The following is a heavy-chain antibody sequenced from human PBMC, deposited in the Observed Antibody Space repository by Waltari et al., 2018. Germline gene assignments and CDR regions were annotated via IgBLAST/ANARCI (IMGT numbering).Heavy chain of an antibody. CDR3: VLYSSIVLGDY. Sequence: EVQLVESGGGFVQPGGSLRLFCAATGFIFRKYWVPWVRQAPGKGLVSVSQINTDGSITSYADSVKGRFTISRDNAKNTLYLQMNSLRAEDTALYYCVLYSSIVLGDYWGQGNLVTVSS. CDR1: GFIFRKYW. J-gene: IGHJ4*02. V-gene: IGHV3-74*01. D-gene: IGHD6-13*01. CDR2: INTDGSIT.